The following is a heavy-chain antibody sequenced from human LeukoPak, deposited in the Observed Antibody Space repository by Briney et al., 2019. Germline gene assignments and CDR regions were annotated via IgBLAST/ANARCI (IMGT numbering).Heavy chain of an antibody. Sequence: GESLKISCKGSGYSFTSYWIGWVRQMPGKGLEWMGIIYPGDSDTRYSPSFQGQVTISADKSINTAYLQWSSLRASDTAMYYCARENVETTMITKRYYSHYYMDVWGKGTTVTVSS. CDR2: IYPGDSDT. J-gene: IGHJ6*03. D-gene: IGHD5-18*01. CDR1: GYSFTSYW. CDR3: ARENVETTMITKRYYSHYYMDV. V-gene: IGHV5-51*01.